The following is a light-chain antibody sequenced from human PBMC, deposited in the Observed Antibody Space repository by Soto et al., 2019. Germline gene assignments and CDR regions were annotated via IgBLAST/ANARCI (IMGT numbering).Light chain of an antibody. J-gene: IGKJ5*01. Sequence: EIVLTQSPATLSLSPGERATLSRRASQSVSSYLAWYQQKPGQAPRLLIYDASNRATGIPARFSGSGSGTDFTLTISSLEPEDFAVYYCQQRSNWPSITFGQGTQLEIK. CDR1: QSVSSY. V-gene: IGKV3-11*01. CDR2: DAS. CDR3: QQRSNWPSIT.